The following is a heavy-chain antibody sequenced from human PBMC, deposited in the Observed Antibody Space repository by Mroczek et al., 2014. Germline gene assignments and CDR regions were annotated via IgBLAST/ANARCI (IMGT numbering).Heavy chain of an antibody. V-gene: IGHV3-30*18. CDR1: GFTFSSYG. J-gene: IGHJ4*02. Sequence: VQLVETGGGVVQPGRSLRLSCAASGFTFSSYGMHWVRQAPGKGLEWVAVISYDGSNKYYADSVKGRFTISRDNSKNTLYLQMNSLRAEDTAVYYCAKDDSSGYYSTTFDYWGQGTLVTVSS. CDR3: AKDDSSGYYSTTFDY. D-gene: IGHD3-22*01. CDR2: ISYDGSNK.